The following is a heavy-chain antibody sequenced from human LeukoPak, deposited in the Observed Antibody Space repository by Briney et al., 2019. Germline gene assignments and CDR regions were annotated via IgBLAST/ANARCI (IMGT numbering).Heavy chain of an antibody. CDR3: TTDRGALTN. J-gene: IGHJ4*02. CDR2: IQSKTDGGPT. CDR1: GFTFSDAW. V-gene: IGHV3-15*01. Sequence: GGSLRLSCATSGFTFSDAWISRVRQAPGKGLEWVGRIQSKTDGGPTDYAAPVKGRFTISRDDSKNTLYLQMNSLKAGDTAVYYCTTDRGALTNWGPGTLVTVSS. D-gene: IGHD3-10*01.